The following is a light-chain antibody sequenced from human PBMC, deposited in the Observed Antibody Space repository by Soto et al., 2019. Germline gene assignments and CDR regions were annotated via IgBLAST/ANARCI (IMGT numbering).Light chain of an antibody. CDR1: SSNIGAGYD. J-gene: IGLJ3*02. CDR3: QSYDRSLSGWV. CDR2: GNT. Sequence: QSVVTQPPSVSGAPGQRVTISCTGSSSNIGAGYDVHWYQHLPGTAPKLLTYGNTNRPSGVPDRFSGSKSGTSASLAITGLQTEDEADYYCQSYDRSLSGWVFGGGTKLTVL. V-gene: IGLV1-40*01.